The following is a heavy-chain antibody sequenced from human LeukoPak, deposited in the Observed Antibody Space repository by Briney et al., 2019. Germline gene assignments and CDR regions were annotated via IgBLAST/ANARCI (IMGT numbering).Heavy chain of an antibody. Sequence: GGSLRLSCAASGFTFSSYWLSWVRQAPGKGLEWVANIKQDGSEKYYVDSVKGRFTISRDNAKNSLYLQMNSLRAEDTAVYYCAREHFDWWTDYYFDYWGQGTLVTVSS. CDR1: GFTFSSYW. V-gene: IGHV3-7*01. CDR3: AREHFDWWTDYYFDY. CDR2: IKQDGSEK. D-gene: IGHD3-9*01. J-gene: IGHJ4*02.